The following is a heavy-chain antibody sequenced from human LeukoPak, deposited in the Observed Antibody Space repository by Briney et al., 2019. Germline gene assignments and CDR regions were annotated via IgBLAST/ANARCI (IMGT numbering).Heavy chain of an antibody. CDR3: AGRGGPARRSYYYYMDV. CDR1: GGSINTYF. Sequence: SETLSLTCSVSGGSINTYFWSWIRQPGGKGLEWIGRIYSSGSTDYNPSLKSRVTLSVDTSKDQFSLKLSSVTAADTAVYYCAGRGGPARRSYYYYMDVWGKGTTVTVSS. D-gene: IGHD6-6*01. J-gene: IGHJ6*03. V-gene: IGHV4-4*07. CDR2: IYSSGST.